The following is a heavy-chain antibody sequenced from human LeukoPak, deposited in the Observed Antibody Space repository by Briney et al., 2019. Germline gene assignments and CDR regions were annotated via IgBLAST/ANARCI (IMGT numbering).Heavy chain of an antibody. CDR3: ARQAGSSGYGYIDY. CDR1: GGSFSGYY. J-gene: IGHJ4*02. Sequence: PSETLSLTCAVYGGSFSGYYWSWIRQPPGKGLEWIGEINHSGSTNYNPSLKSRVTISVDTSKNQFSLRLNSVTAADTAVYYCARQAGSSGYGYIDYWGQGTLVTVSA. D-gene: IGHD3-22*01. V-gene: IGHV4-34*01. CDR2: INHSGST.